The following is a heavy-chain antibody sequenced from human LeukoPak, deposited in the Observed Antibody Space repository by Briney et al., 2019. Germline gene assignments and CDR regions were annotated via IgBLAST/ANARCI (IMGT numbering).Heavy chain of an antibody. CDR3: ARDIAGFWSGYPGGLFGY. V-gene: IGHV1-18*01. CDR1: GYTFTSYG. D-gene: IGHD3-3*01. Sequence: ASVKVSCKASGYTFTSYGISWVRQAPGQGLEWMGWISAYNGNTNYAQKLQGRVTMTTDTSTSTAYMELRSLRSDDTAVYYCARDIAGFWSGYPGGLFGYWGQGTLVTVSS. CDR2: ISAYNGNT. J-gene: IGHJ4*02.